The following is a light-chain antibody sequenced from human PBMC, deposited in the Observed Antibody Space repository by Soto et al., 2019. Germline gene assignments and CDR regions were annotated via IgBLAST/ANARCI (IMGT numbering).Light chain of an antibody. CDR3: QQYGSSLWT. Sequence: IVLTQSPATLSLSPGERATLSCRASQSVSSYLAWYQQKPGQAPRLLIYGASSRATGIPDRFSGSGSGTDFTLTISRLEPEDFAVYYCQQYGSSLWTFGQGAKVDI. J-gene: IGKJ1*01. V-gene: IGKV3-20*01. CDR2: GAS. CDR1: QSVSSY.